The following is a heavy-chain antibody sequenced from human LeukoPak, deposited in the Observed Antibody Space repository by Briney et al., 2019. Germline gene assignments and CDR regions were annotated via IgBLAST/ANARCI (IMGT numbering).Heavy chain of an antibody. CDR2: INPNSGGT. D-gene: IGHD6-13*01. J-gene: IGHJ5*02. Sequence: APVTVSCKASGYTFTGYYMHWVRQAPGQGLEWMGWINPNSGGTNHAQKFQGRVTMTRDTSISTAYMELSRLRSDDTAVYYCARDIGPAAGTPNWFDPWGQGTLVTVSS. CDR3: ARDIGPAAGTPNWFDP. CDR1: GYTFTGYY. V-gene: IGHV1-2*02.